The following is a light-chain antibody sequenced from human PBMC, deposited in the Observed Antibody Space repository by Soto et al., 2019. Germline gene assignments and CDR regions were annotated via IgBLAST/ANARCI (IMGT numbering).Light chain of an antibody. CDR3: QQRSSWPLT. CDR1: QSVSSSY. CDR2: GAS. V-gene: IGKV3D-20*02. J-gene: IGKJ4*01. Sequence: EIVLTQSPGTLSLSPGERATLSCRASQSVSSSYLAWYQQKPGQAPRLLIYGASSRATGIPDRFSGSGSGTDFTLTISRLEPEDCAVFYCQQRSSWPLTFGGGTKVEIK.